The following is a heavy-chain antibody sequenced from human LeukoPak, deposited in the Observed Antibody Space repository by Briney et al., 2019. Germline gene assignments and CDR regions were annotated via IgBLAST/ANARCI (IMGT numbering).Heavy chain of an antibody. CDR2: ISSGGSTI. CDR1: GFTFSDYY. D-gene: IGHD4-11*01. CDR3: ARRSVTIYYMDV. J-gene: IGHJ6*03. V-gene: IGHV3-11*04. Sequence: GGSLRLSCAASGFTFSDYYMTWIRQAPGEGLEWVSYISSGGSTIYYADSVKGRFTISRDNAKNSLYLQMNSLRAEDTAVYYCARRSVTIYYMDVWGKGTTVTISS.